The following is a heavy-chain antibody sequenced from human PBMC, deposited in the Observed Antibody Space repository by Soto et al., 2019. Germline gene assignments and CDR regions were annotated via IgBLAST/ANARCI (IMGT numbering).Heavy chain of an antibody. CDR3: ARDRVLEVVTAIRS. J-gene: IGHJ4*02. D-gene: IGHD2-21*02. Sequence: GGSLRLSCAASGFTFSSYAMHWVRQAPGKGLEWVAVISYDGSNKYYADSVKGRFTISRDNSKNTLYLQMNSLRAEDTAVYYCARDRVLEVVTAIRSWGQGTLVTVSS. CDR1: GFTFSSYA. CDR2: ISYDGSNK. V-gene: IGHV3-30-3*01.